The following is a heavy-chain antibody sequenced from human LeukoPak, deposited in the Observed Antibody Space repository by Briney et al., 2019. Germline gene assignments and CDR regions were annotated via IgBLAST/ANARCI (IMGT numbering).Heavy chain of an antibody. CDR3: AKDEGVGAQSPFDY. Sequence: GVSLRLSCAASGLTFSRYAMSWVRQAPGKGLEWVSAISGSGGSTYYADSVKGRFTISRDNSKNTLYLQMNSLRAEDTAVYYCAKDEGVGAQSPFDYWGQGTLVTVSS. CDR1: GLTFSRYA. D-gene: IGHD1-26*01. CDR2: ISGSGGST. V-gene: IGHV3-23*01. J-gene: IGHJ4*02.